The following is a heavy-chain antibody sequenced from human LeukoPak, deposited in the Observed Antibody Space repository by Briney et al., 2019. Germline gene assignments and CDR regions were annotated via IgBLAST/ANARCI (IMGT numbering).Heavy chain of an antibody. CDR1: GYTFTIYY. J-gene: IGHJ4*02. CDR2: INPSGGST. Sequence: GASVKVSCKASGYTFTIYYMHWVRQAPGQGLEWMGIINPSGGSTSYAQKFQGKVTMTRDMSTSTVYMELSSLRSEDTAVYYCARGPYYYDSSGYYADYWGQGTLVTVSS. D-gene: IGHD3-22*01. CDR3: ARGPYYYDSSGYYADY. V-gene: IGHV1-46*01.